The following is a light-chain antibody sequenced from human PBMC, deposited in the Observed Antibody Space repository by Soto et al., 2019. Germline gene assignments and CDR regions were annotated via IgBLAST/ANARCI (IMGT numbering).Light chain of an antibody. CDR2: DAS. CDR3: QQYNNWPPET. J-gene: IGKJ1*01. Sequence: EIVLTQSPATLSLSPGERATLSCRASQTVSSNYLAWYQQKPGQAPRLLIYDASNRATGIPARFSGSGSGTEFTLTISSLQSEDFAVYYCQQYNNWPPETFGQGTKVDIK. CDR1: QTVSSN. V-gene: IGKV3D-15*01.